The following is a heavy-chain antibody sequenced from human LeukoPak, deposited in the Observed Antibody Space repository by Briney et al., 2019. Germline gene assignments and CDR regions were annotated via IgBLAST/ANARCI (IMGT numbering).Heavy chain of an antibody. CDR1: GGTFSSYA. J-gene: IGHJ6*03. V-gene: IGHV1-69*05. CDR2: IIPIFGTA. Sequence: ASVKVSCKASGGTFSSYAISWVRQPAGQGLEWMGGIIPIFGTANYAQKFQGRVTITTDESTSTAYMELSSLRSEDTAVYYCARETRDGYNSDYYYMDVWGKGTTVTVSS. D-gene: IGHD5-24*01. CDR3: ARETRDGYNSDYYYMDV.